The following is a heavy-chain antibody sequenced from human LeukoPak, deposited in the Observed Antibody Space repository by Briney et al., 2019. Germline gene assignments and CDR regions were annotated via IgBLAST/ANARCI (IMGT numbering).Heavy chain of an antibody. CDR1: EYSFPNYC. CDR2: IYPGDSDT. Sequence: GESLKISCKHSEYSFPNYCIGWVRQMPGKGLEWMGIIYPGDSDTRYSPSFQGQVTISADKSISTAYLQWSSLKASDTAIYYCARRSSGGAVAGIFDGFDVWGQGTKVTVSS. D-gene: IGHD6-19*01. V-gene: IGHV5-51*01. J-gene: IGHJ3*01. CDR3: ARRSSGGAVAGIFDGFDV.